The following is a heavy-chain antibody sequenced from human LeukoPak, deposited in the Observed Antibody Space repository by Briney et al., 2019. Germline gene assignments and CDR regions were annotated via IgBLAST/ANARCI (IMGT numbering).Heavy chain of an antibody. CDR1: GGSINSYW. CDR3: ARAGYTISSYRFDY. Sequence: SETLSLTCSVSGGSINSYWWSWIRQPAGKGLEFIGRIYTPGRANYNPSLTSRVYLSVDTSKNKFSLELRSVTAADTAVYFCARAGYTISSYRFDYWGPGALVTVSP. V-gene: IGHV4-4*07. D-gene: IGHD3-16*02. CDR2: IYTPGRA. J-gene: IGHJ4*02.